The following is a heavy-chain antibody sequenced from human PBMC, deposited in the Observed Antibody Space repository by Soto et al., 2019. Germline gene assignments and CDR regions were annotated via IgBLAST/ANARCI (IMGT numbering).Heavy chain of an antibody. J-gene: IGHJ6*02. CDR2: ISYDGSNK. D-gene: IGHD6-6*01. CDR3: AKLEYQYSSSSVGNFYYYGMDV. CDR1: GFTFSSYG. V-gene: IGHV3-30*18. Sequence: GGSLRLSCAASGFTFSSYGMHWVRQAPGKGLEWVAVISYDGSNKYYADSVKGRFTISRDNSKNTLYLQMNSLRAEDTAVYYCAKLEYQYSSSSVGNFYYYGMDVWGQGTTVTVSS.